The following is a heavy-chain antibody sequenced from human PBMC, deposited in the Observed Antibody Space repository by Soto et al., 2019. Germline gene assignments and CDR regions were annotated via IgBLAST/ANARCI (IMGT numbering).Heavy chain of an antibody. J-gene: IGHJ4*02. CDR1: GGSFSGYY. D-gene: IGHD6-6*01. V-gene: IGHV4-34*01. CDR3: ARGAARPDDY. CDR2: INHSGST. Sequence: QVQLQQWGAGLLKPSETLSLTCAVYGGSFSGYYWSWIRQPPGKGLEWIGEINHSGSTNYNPSLKSRVTLSVDTSKNQFSLKLSSVTAADTAVYYCARGAARPDDYWGQGTLVTVFS.